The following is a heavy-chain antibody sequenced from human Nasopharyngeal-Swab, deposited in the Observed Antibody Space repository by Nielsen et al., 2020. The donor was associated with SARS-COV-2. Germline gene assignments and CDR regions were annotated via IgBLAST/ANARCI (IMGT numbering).Heavy chain of an antibody. V-gene: IGHV5-10-1*01. J-gene: IGHJ6*03. Sequence: GESLKISCKGSGYSFTSYWISWVRQLPGKGLEWMGRIDPSESYTNYSPSFQGHVTISADKSISTAYLQWSRLKASDNAMYYCASSYSRSSLYYYMDVWGKGTTVTVSS. D-gene: IGHD6-6*01. CDR2: IDPSESYT. CDR1: GYSFTSYW. CDR3: ASSYSRSSLYYYMDV.